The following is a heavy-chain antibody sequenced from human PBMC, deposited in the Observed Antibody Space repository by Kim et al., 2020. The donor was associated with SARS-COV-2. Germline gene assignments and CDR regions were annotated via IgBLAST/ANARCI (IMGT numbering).Heavy chain of an antibody. CDR1: GYTFTSYA. CDR2: INAGNGKT. D-gene: IGHD3-10*01. CDR3: ARWSMVRGIDYYYGMDV. Sequence: ASVKVSCKASGYTFTSYAMHWVRQAPGQRLEWMGWINAGNGKTKYSQKFQGRVTITRDTSASTAYMELSSLRSEDTAVYYCARWSMVRGIDYYYGMDVWGQGTTVTVSS. V-gene: IGHV1-3*01. J-gene: IGHJ6*02.